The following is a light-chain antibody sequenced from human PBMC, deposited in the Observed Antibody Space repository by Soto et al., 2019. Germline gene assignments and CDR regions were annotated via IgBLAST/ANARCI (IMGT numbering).Light chain of an antibody. CDR3: QKSYSTPIN. V-gene: IGKV1-39*01. Sequence: QMTQSPSSLSAFVVAMINLTCRASQSISNYLNWYQQRPGKAPKVLIYAASNLQSGVPSRFSGSGSGTDFTLTISSLQPEDFATYYCQKSYSTPINCGKGPRRAIK. CDR1: QSISNY. CDR2: AAS. J-gene: IGKJ5*01.